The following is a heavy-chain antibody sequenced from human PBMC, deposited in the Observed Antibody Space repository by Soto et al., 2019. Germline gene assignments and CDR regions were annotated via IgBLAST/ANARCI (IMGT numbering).Heavy chain of an antibody. V-gene: IGHV1-8*01. J-gene: IGHJ6*03. CDR2: VNPNSADT. CDR1: GYSFTSYD. Sequence: QVQLVQSGAEVKKPGASVKVSYKASGYSFTSYDMNWVRQVPGQGPEWMGWVNPNSADTGYAQKFQGRMTMSRDMSTRTMYMELSGLTYEETAVYYCARGGFLDPNMDVWGRGTTGTVSS. CDR3: ARGGFLDPNMDV.